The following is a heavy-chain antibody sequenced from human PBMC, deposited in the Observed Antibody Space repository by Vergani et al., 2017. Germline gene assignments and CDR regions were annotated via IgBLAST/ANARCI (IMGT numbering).Heavy chain of an antibody. CDR3: ASRRPRLNLGSKSNAGTFDS. D-gene: IGHD3-10*01. CDR2: ISASGNA. Sequence: QVQLQASGPGRVKPSQTLSLTCTMSGGSISAGYYFWSWIRQPAGKGLEWLGHISASGNASHSPSLKTRVSMSVDTSKNQFSLTVTSVTAADTGLYFCASRRPRLNLGSKSNAGTFDSWGQGTLVTVSS. J-gene: IGHJ4*02. V-gene: IGHV4-61*02. CDR1: GGSISAGYYF.